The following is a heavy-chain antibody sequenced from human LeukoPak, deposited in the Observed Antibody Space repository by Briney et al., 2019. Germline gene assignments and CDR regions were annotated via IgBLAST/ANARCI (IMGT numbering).Heavy chain of an antibody. Sequence: GGSLRLSCVASGFTFSGYAMSWVRQAPGKGLEWVSTISDTGGSTYYADSVKGRFTISRDNSKNTLYLQMNSLRAEDTAIYYCAKTRQIGYGSGSYGPLIYFDYWGQGTMGTVSS. CDR3: AKTRQIGYGSGSYGPLIYFDY. CDR1: GFTFSGYA. CDR2: ISDTGGST. D-gene: IGHD3-10*01. J-gene: IGHJ4*02. V-gene: IGHV3-23*01.